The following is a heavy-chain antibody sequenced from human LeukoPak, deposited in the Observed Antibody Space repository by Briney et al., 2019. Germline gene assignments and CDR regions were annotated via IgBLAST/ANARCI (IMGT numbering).Heavy chain of an antibody. CDR3: AALEDIVVVPTYGMDV. D-gene: IGHD2-2*01. V-gene: IGHV1-24*01. CDR2: FDPEDGET. CDR1: GYTLTELS. J-gene: IGHJ6*02. Sequence: ASVKVSCKVSGYTLTELSMHWVRQAPGKGLEWMGGFDPEDGETIYAQKFQGRVTMTEDTSTDTAYMELSSLGSEDTAVYYCAALEDIVVVPTYGMDVWGQGTTVTVSS.